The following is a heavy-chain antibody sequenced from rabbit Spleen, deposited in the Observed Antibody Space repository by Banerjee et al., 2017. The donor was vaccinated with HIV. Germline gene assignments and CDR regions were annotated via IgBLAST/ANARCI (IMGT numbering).Heavy chain of an antibody. CDR2: IYAGSSGST. CDR1: GFSFSSSYD. V-gene: IGHV1S45*01. CDR3: ARDTGSSFSSYGMDL. Sequence: QEQLVESGGGLVKPQGSLTLTCTGSGFSFSSSYDMCWVRQAPGKGLEWIACIYAGSSGSTYYASWAKGRFTISRSTSLNTVTLQMTSLTAADTATYFCARDTGSSFSSYGMDLWGPGTLVTVS. J-gene: IGHJ6*01. D-gene: IGHD8-1*01.